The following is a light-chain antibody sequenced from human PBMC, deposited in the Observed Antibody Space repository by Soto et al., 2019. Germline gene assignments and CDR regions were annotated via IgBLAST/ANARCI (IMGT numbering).Light chain of an antibody. CDR2: DVN. V-gene: IGLV2-14*01. Sequence: QSALTQPASVSGSPGQSITISCTGTSSDVGGYNYVSWYQQHPGKAPKLMIYDVNNRPSGVSNRFSCSKSGNTASLTISGLQAEDEADYYCTSYTTSDTLVVFGGGTKLTVL. J-gene: IGLJ2*01. CDR1: SSDVGGYNY. CDR3: TSYTTSDTLVV.